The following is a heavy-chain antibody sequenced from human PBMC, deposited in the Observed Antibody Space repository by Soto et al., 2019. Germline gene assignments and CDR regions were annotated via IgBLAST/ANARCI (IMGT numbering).Heavy chain of an antibody. V-gene: IGHV1-8*01. CDR2: MDPNSGNT. D-gene: IGHD1-26*01. J-gene: IGHJ6*02. CDR1: GYTFTNDD. Sequence: ASVKVSCKASGYTFTNDDINWVRQATGQGLEWMGWMDPNSGNTGYVQKFQGRVTMTRDTSMSTAYMELSSLTSDDTAVYYCARKAIVGPTGYYYYGMDVWGQGTTVTVSS. CDR3: ARKAIVGPTGYYYYGMDV.